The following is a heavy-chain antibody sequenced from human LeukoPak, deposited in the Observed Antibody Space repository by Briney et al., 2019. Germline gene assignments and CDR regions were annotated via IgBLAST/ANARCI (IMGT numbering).Heavy chain of an antibody. D-gene: IGHD2-8*02. Sequence: PSETLSLTCTVSGGSISSYYCSWIRQPPGEGLEWIAYISDVGSINYNPSLKSRVTISLDTSKNQFSLKLSSVTAADTAVYYCAGHHPRNTVDFWGQGTLVSVSS. CDR2: ISDVGSI. J-gene: IGHJ4*02. CDR1: GGSISSYY. CDR3: AGHHPRNTVDF. V-gene: IGHV4-59*08.